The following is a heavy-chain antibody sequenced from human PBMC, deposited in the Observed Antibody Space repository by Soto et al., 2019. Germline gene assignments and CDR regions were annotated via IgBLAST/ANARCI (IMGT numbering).Heavy chain of an antibody. J-gene: IGHJ6*02. D-gene: IGHD3-10*01. Sequence: EEQLLESGGGLIHPGGSLRLSCATSGFTFNTYAISWVRQAPGKGLEWVSTIGGNSEITYYADSVKGRFTISKDSSTNSVYLQMSSLRAEDTAAYYCAKENSSVSGSYRYYCFYRGMDVWGQGTTVTVSS. CDR3: AKENSSVSGSYRYYCFYRGMDV. CDR2: IGGNSEIT. CDR1: GFTFNTYA. V-gene: IGHV3-23*01.